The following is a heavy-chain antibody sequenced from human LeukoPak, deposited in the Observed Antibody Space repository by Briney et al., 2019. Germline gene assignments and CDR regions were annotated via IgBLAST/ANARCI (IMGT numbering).Heavy chain of an antibody. V-gene: IGHV3-30*03. CDR2: ISYDGSNK. CDR1: GFTFSSYG. D-gene: IGHD4-11*01. Sequence: PGGSLRLSCAASGFTFSSYGMHWVRQAPGKGLEWVAVISYDGSNKYYADSVKGRFTISRDNSKNTLYLQMNSLRVEDTAVYYCARDGTVTAGPFDPWGRGTLVTVSS. J-gene: IGHJ5*02. CDR3: ARDGTVTAGPFDP.